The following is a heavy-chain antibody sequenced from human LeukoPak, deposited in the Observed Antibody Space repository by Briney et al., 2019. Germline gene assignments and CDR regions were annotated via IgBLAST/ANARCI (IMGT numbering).Heavy chain of an antibody. CDR1: GYSISSGYY. V-gene: IGHV4-38-2*02. D-gene: IGHD3-22*01. CDR2: IYHSGST. Sequence: SETLSLTCTVSGYSISSGYYWGWIRQPPGKGLEWIGSIYHSGSTYYNPSLKSRVTISVDTSKNQFSLKLSSVTAADTAVYYCAREEGDYYDSSGVDYWGQGTLVTVSS. J-gene: IGHJ4*02. CDR3: AREEGDYYDSSGVDY.